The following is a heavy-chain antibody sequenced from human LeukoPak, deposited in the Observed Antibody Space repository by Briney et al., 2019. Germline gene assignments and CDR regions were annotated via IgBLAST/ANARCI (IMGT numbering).Heavy chain of an antibody. J-gene: IGHJ4*02. CDR2: IRYDGSNK. V-gene: IGHV3-30*02. CDR3: ANLPLVRGVISAVVY. Sequence: GGSLRLSCAASGFTFSSYGMHWVRQAPGKGLEWVAFIRYDGSNKYNADSVKGRFTISRDNSKNTLYLQMNSLRVEDTAVYYCANLPLVRGVISAVVYWGQGTLVTVSS. CDR1: GFTFSSYG. D-gene: IGHD3-10*01.